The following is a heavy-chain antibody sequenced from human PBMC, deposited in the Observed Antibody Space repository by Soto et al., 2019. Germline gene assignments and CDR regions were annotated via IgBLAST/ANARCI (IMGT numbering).Heavy chain of an antibody. D-gene: IGHD3-22*01. CDR3: ARGDYYDISGPFSDAFDI. CDR2: IKPDGSQK. Sequence: GGSLRLSCAASGFTFSSYWMSWVRQAPGKGLKWVANIKPDGSQKWYVDSVKGRFTISRDNAKSSLSLQMDSLRAEDTAVYYCARGDYYDISGPFSDAFDIWGQGTMVTVSS. V-gene: IGHV3-7*04. CDR1: GFTFSSYW. J-gene: IGHJ3*02.